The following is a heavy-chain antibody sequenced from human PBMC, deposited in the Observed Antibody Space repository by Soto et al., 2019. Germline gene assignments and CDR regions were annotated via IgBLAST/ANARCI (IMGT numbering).Heavy chain of an antibody. V-gene: IGHV1-69*02. CDR2: SIPIFDIA. Sequence: QVHLVQSGAEVKRPGSSVRVSCKASGVTFTSLTMSWVRQAPGQGLEWMGRSIPIFDIANYAQKFQGRVTITADTSTNTSYLDLSSLTSEDTAVYYCASPIVGATNWGQGTLVTVSS. J-gene: IGHJ4*02. D-gene: IGHD1-26*01. CDR3: ASPIVGATN. CDR1: GVTFTSLT.